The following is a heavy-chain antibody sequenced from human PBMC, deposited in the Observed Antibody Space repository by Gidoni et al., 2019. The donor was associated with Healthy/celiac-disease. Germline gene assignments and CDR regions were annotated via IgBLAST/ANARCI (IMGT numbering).Heavy chain of an antibody. D-gene: IGHD3-22*01. CDR2: IYSGGST. CDR3: ATGSYSSGSPDAFDI. V-gene: IGHV3-53*01. CDR1: GFTVSSNY. Sequence: EVQLVESGGGLIQPGGSLRLSCAASGFTVSSNYMSWVRQAPGKGLEWVSVIYSGGSTYYADSVKGRFTISRDNSKNTLYLQMNSLRAEDTAVYYCATGSYSSGSPDAFDIWGQGTMVTVSS. J-gene: IGHJ3*02.